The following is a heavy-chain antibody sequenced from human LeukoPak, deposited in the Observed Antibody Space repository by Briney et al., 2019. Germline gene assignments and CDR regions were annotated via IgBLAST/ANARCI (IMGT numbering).Heavy chain of an antibody. CDR3: ARDRSLYGDYEVSVDC. J-gene: IGHJ4*02. CDR1: GFTFSSYA. D-gene: IGHD4-17*01. CDR2: ISYDGSNK. Sequence: GGSLRLSCAASGFTFSSYAMHWVRQAPGKGLEWVAVISYDGSNKYYADSVKGRFTISRDNSKNTLYLQMNSLRAEDTAVYYCARDRSLYGDYEVSVDCWGQGTLVTVSS. V-gene: IGHV3-30*04.